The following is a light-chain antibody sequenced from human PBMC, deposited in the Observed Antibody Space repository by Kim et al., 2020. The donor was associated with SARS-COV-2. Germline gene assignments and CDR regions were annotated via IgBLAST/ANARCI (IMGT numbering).Light chain of an antibody. Sequence: PGRSVAISCPGSTSNIGSNYVYWYQQLPGTAPKLLIYRNNQRPSGVPDRFSGSKSGTSASLATSGLRSEDEADYYCAAWDDSLRVFGGGTQLTVL. CDR2: RNN. CDR1: TSNIGSNY. V-gene: IGLV1-47*01. CDR3: AAWDDSLRV. J-gene: IGLJ3*02.